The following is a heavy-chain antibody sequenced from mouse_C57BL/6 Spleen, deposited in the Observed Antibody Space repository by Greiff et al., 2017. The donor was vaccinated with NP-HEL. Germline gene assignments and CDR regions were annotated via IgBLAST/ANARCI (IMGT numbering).Heavy chain of an antibody. V-gene: IGHV1-52*01. CDR2: IDPSDSET. J-gene: IGHJ2*01. CDR3: AREGITVVAPY. D-gene: IGHD1-1*01. CDR1: GYTFTSYW. Sequence: QVQLQQPGAELVRPGSSVKLSCKASGYTFTSYWMHWVKQRPIQGLEWIGNIDPSDSETRYNQKFKDKATLTVDKSSSTAYMQLSSLTSEDAAVYYCAREGITVVAPYWGQGTTLTVSS.